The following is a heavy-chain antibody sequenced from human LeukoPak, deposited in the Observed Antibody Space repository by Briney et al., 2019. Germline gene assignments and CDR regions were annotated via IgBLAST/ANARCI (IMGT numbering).Heavy chain of an antibody. CDR2: IKRDGSQK. V-gene: IGHV3-7*01. CDR1: GFSFSSNW. D-gene: IGHD1-1*01. Sequence: GGSLRLSCAVPGFSFSSNWMGWFRQAPGKGLEWVAHIKRDGSQKYYLDSVKGRFTISRDNAKNSLYLQMNSLRVEDTAVYYCARLGLEVGGPNWFDPWGQGTLVTVSS. CDR3: ARLGLEVGGPNWFDP. J-gene: IGHJ5*02.